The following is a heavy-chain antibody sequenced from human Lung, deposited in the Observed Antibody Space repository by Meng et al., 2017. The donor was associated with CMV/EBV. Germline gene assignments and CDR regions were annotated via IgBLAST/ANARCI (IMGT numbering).Heavy chain of an antibody. CDR3: ARAGRYCSSTSCYNEDYYYYYGMDV. D-gene: IGHD2-2*02. V-gene: IGHV1-46*01. CDR1: GYTFTSYY. J-gene: IGHJ6*02. Sequence: ASVXVSCKASGYTFTSYYMHWVRQAPGQGLEWRGIINPSGGSTSYAQKFQGRVTMTRDTSTSTVYMELSSLRSEDTAVYYCARAGRYCSSTSCYNEDYYYYYGMDVWXQGTXVTVSS. CDR2: INPSGGST.